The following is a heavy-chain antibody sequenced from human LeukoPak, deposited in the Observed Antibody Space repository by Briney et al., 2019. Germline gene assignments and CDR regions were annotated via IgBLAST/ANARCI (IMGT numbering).Heavy chain of an antibody. CDR2: ISSSGSTI. D-gene: IGHD3-10*01. J-gene: IGHJ4*02. CDR3: ARDTVTMVRGVIGY. Sequence: PSETLSLTCAVYGGSFSGYYWSWIRQAPGRGLEWVSYISSSGSTIYYADSVKGRFTISRDNAKNSLYLQMNSLRAEDTAVYYCARDTVTMVRGVIGYWGQGTLVTVSS. V-gene: IGHV3-11*01. CDR1: GGSFSGYY.